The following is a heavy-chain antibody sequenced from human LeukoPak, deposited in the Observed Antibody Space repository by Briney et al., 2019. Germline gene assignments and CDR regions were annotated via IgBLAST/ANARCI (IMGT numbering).Heavy chain of an antibody. CDR3: ARDTQDYYDSSGYYFVY. J-gene: IGHJ4*02. CDR1: GYTFTSYA. D-gene: IGHD3-22*01. Sequence: GASVKVSCKASGYTFTSYAMNWVRQAPGQGLEWMGWINTNTGNPTYAQSFTGRFVFSLDTSVSTAYMQISSLRAEDTAVYYCARDTQDYYDSSGYYFVYWGQGTLVTVSS. CDR2: INTNTGNP. V-gene: IGHV7-4-1*02.